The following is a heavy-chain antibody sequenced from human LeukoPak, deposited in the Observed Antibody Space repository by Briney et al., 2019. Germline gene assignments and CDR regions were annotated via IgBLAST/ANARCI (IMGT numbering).Heavy chain of an antibody. Sequence: HPGGSLRLSCAASGFTFSSYAMSWVRQAPGKGLEWVSAISGSGGSTYYADSVKGRFTISRDNSKNTLYLQMNSLRAEDTAVYYCAKPSDFTMIVTLYYFDYWGQGTLVTVSS. J-gene: IGHJ4*02. CDR1: GFTFSSYA. D-gene: IGHD3-22*01. V-gene: IGHV3-23*01. CDR3: AKPSDFTMIVTLYYFDY. CDR2: ISGSGGST.